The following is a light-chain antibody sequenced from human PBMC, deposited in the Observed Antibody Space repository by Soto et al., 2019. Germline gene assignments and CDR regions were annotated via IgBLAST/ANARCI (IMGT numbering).Light chain of an antibody. Sequence: DIQMTQTASSLSASVGDRVTITCRASENIASYLNWYQQKPGKAPTLLVYAASSLESGAPPRFSGTVFGTDFTLTITSLQPDDLATHFCQQSYSTPWTFGQGTKVEL. J-gene: IGKJ1*01. CDR1: ENIASY. V-gene: IGKV1-39*01. CDR2: AAS. CDR3: QQSYSTPWT.